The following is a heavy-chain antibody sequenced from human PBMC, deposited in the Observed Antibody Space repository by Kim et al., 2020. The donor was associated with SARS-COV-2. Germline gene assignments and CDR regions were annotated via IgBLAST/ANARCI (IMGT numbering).Heavy chain of an antibody. J-gene: IGHJ6*02. V-gene: IGHV3-7*03. CDR2: IKQDGSEK. CDR3: ARDGIAVAGYYYYYGMDV. D-gene: IGHD6-19*01. CDR1: GFPFSSYW. Sequence: GGSLRLSCAASGFPFSSYWMSWVRQAPGKGLEWVANIKQDGSEKYYVDSVKGRFTISRDNAKNSLYLQMNSLRAEDTAVYYCARDGIAVAGYYYYYGMDVWGQGTTVTVSS.